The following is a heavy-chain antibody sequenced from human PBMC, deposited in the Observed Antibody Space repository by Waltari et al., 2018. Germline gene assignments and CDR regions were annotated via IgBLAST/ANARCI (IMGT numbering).Heavy chain of an antibody. D-gene: IGHD2-15*01. V-gene: IGHV4-34*01. CDR1: GGSFSSYY. CDR3: ARYSRDSHFY. Sequence: QVQLQLWGAGLLKPSETLSRTWGVYGGSFSSYYGSWFRPPPGKRLEWIGEINHRGSTNYNPSLKSRYTISVDTSKNQFSLQLRSVTAADTAVYYCARYSRDSHFYWGQGTLVTVSS. CDR2: INHRGST. J-gene: IGHJ4*02.